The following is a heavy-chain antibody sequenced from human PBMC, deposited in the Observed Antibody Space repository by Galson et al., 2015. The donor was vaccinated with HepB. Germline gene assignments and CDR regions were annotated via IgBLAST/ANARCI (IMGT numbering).Heavy chain of an antibody. CDR3: ARTGGGYCSSTSCHTTTGHQTDYYYYGMDV. V-gene: IGHV3-30-3*01. CDR2: ISYDGSNK. CDR1: GFTFSSYA. D-gene: IGHD2-2*03. J-gene: IGHJ6*02. Sequence: SLRLSCAASGFTFSSYAMHWVRQAPGKGLEWVAVISYDGSNKYYADSVKGRFTISRDNSKNTLYLQMNSLRAEDTAVYYCARTGGGYCSSTSCHTTTGHQTDYYYYGMDVWGQGTTVTVSS.